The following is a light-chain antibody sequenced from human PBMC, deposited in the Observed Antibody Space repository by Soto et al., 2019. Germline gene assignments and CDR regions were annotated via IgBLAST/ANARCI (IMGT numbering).Light chain of an antibody. V-gene: IGKV3-20*01. CDR1: QSVSSSY. J-gene: IGKJ1*01. Sequence: ILLTQSTSTLPLSPGERATLSCRASQSVSSSYLAWYQQKPGQAPRLLIYGASSRATGIPDRFSGSGSGTDFTLTISRLEPEDFAVYYCQQYGSSPGGTFGQGTKV. CDR3: QQYGSSPGGT. CDR2: GAS.